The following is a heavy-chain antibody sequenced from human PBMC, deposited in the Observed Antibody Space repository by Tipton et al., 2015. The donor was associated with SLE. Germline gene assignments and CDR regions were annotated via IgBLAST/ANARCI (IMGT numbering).Heavy chain of an antibody. J-gene: IGHJ4*02. D-gene: IGHD2-2*01. CDR3: ARVPSVVVPAALFDY. Sequence: LRLSCAVYGGSFSGYYWSWIRQPPGKGLEWIGEINHSGSTNYNPSLKSRVTISVDTSKNQFSLKLSSVTAADTAVYYCARVPSVVVPAALFDYWGQGTLVTVSS. CDR2: INHSGST. CDR1: GGSFSGYY. V-gene: IGHV4-34*01.